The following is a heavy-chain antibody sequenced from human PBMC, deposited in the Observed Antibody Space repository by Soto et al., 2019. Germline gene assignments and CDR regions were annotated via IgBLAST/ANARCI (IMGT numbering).Heavy chain of an antibody. CDR3: ARDRRIQLWEQYYGIDV. V-gene: IGHV3-48*01. CDR2: ISSSSSTI. CDR1: GFTFSSYS. J-gene: IGHJ6*02. Sequence: GGSLRLSCAASGFTFSSYSMNWVRQAPGKGLEWVSYISSSSSTIYYADSVKGRFTISRDNSKSTLYLQMNSLRAEDTAVYYCARDRRIQLWEQYYGIDVWGQRTTVIVSS. D-gene: IGHD5-18*01.